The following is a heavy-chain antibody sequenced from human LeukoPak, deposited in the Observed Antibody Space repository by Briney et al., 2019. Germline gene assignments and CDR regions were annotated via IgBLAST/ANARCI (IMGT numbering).Heavy chain of an antibody. J-gene: IGHJ4*02. CDR2: IIPILGIA. Sequence: SVKVSCKASGGTFSSYAISWVRQAPGQGLEWMGRIIPILGIANYAQKFQGRVTITADKSTSTAYMELSSLRSEDAAVYYCARVPSSYCGGDCSGYWGQGTLVTVSS. CDR3: ARVPSSYCGGDCSGY. V-gene: IGHV1-69*04. D-gene: IGHD2-21*02. CDR1: GGTFSSYA.